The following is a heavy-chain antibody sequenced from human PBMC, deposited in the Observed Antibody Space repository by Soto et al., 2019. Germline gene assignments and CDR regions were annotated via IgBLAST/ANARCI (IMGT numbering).Heavy chain of an antibody. J-gene: IGHJ3*02. CDR2: FDPEDGET. V-gene: IGHV1-24*01. CDR1: GYTLTELS. D-gene: IGHD2-15*01. CDR3: ATLLVRYVVVDAFDI. Sequence: GASVKVSCKVSGYTLTELSMHWVRQAPGKGLEWMGGFDPEDGETIYAQKFQGRVTMTEDTSTDTTYMELSSLRSEDTAVYYCATLLVRYVVVDAFDIWGQGTMVTVSS.